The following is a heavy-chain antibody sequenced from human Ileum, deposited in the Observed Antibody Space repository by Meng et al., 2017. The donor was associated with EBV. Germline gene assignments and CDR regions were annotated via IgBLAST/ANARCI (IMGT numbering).Heavy chain of an antibody. V-gene: IGHV3-11*01. D-gene: IGHD6-13*01. J-gene: IGHJ4*02. CDR1: GFTFSNYY. Sequence: QVQWVAFGGGLVKPGGSLRLSCAAFGFTFSNYYMNWISQAPGKGLEWVSFISSTGSTTYYADSVKGRFTVSRDNAKNSLFLQMHSLRAEDTAVYYCVYSSSFHWGQGTLVTVSS. CDR3: VYSSSFH. CDR2: ISSTGSTT.